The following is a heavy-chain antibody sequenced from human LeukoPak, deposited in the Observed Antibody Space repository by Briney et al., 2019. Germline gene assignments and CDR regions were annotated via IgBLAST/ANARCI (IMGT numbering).Heavy chain of an antibody. V-gene: IGHV3-23*01. CDR3: ARGGFWSGYYYFDY. D-gene: IGHD3-3*01. J-gene: IGHJ4*02. Sequence: GGSLRLSCVVSGFSLSNYAMSWVRQAPGKGLEWVSAISGSGGSTYYADSVKGRFTISRDNSKNTLYLQMNSLRAEDTAVYYCARGGFWSGYYYFDYWGQGTLVTVSS. CDR1: GFSLSNYA. CDR2: ISGSGGST.